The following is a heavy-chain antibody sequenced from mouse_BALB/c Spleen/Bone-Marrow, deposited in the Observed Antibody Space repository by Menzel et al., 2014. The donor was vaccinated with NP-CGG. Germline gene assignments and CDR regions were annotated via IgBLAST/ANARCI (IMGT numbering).Heavy chain of an antibody. D-gene: IGHD2-4*01. CDR3: ARGDYGGFAY. Sequence: EVMLVESGAELVKPGASVKLSCTASGFNIKDTYMHWVKQRPEQGLEWIGRIDPANGNTKYDPKFQGKATITADTSSNTAYRQLSSLTSEDTAVYYCARGDYGGFAYWGQGTLVTVSA. CDR2: IDPANGNT. V-gene: IGHV14-3*02. CDR1: GFNIKDTY. J-gene: IGHJ3*01.